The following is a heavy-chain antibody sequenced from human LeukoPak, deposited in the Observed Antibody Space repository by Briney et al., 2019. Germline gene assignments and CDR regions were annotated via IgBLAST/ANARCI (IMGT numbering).Heavy chain of an antibody. D-gene: IGHD3-10*01. Sequence: PGGSLRLSRAASGFTFSDYYMSWIRQAPGKGLEWVSYISSSGSTIYYADSVKGRFTISRDNAKNSLYLQMNSLRAEDTAVYYCARDYYGSGSYYYYYYGMDVWGQGTTVTVSS. CDR1: GFTFSDYY. V-gene: IGHV3-11*01. CDR2: ISSSGSTI. J-gene: IGHJ6*02. CDR3: ARDYYGSGSYYYYYYGMDV.